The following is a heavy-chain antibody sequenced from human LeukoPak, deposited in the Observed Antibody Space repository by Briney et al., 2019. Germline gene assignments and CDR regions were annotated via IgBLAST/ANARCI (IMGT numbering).Heavy chain of an antibody. CDR3: ARVATHILPDYYYYMDV. CDR1: GYTFTSYY. CDR2: INPSGGST. V-gene: IGHV1-46*01. Sequence: ASVKVSCKASGYTFTSYYMHWVRQAPGQGLEWMGIINPSGGSTNYAQKFQGRVTITADESTSTAYMELSSLRSEDTAVYYCARVATHILPDYYYYMDVWGKGTTVAVSS. D-gene: IGHD3-9*01. J-gene: IGHJ6*03.